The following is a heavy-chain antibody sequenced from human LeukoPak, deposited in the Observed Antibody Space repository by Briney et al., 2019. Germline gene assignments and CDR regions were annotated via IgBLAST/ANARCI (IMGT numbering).Heavy chain of an antibody. Sequence: PSETLSLTCPVSGGSISSSDHYWGWIRQPPGKGLEGIGSIHYSGRTSYNPSLKSRVTISIAASKNQFSLRLNSVTAADAAVYYCSRRDSPSMFDYWGQGTLVTVSS. V-gene: IGHV4-39*01. CDR1: GGSISSSDHY. J-gene: IGHJ4*02. CDR2: IHYSGRT. D-gene: IGHD2-21*01. CDR3: SRRDSPSMFDY.